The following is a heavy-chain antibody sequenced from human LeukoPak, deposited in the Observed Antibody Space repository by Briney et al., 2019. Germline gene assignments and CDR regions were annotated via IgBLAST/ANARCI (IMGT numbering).Heavy chain of an antibody. D-gene: IGHD3-22*01. CDR1: GYSISSDYY. V-gene: IGHV4-38-2*02. CDR2: IYYSGST. Sequence: PSETLSLTCTVSGYSISSDYYWAWIRQPPGKGLEWIGSIYYSGSTYYNPSLKSRVTISVDTSKNQFSLKLSSVTAADTAVYYCARDRQRYYDSSGYHDAFDIWGQGTMVTVSS. CDR3: ARDRQRYYDSSGYHDAFDI. J-gene: IGHJ3*02.